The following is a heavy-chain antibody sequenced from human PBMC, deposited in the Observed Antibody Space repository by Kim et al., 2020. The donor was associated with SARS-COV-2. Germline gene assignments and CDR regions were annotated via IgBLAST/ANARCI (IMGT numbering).Heavy chain of an antibody. CDR3: VKDIFHWQHDF. J-gene: IGHJ4*02. CDR1: GFIFNNNA. Sequence: GSLRLSCAASGFIFNNNAMTWVRQAPGRGLEWVSSLGGDGATWYANSVKGRFTISRDKSKNTLYLQMTGLRAEDTAVYFCVKDIFHWQHDFWGQGTQVTVSS. D-gene: IGHD3-9*01. V-gene: IGHV3-23*01. CDR2: LGGDGAT.